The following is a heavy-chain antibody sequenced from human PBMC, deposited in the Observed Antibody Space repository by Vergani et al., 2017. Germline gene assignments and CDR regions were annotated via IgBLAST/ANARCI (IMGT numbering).Heavy chain of an antibody. CDR2: IYPGDSDT. CDR1: GYSFTSYW. Sequence: EVQLVQSGAEVKKPGESLKISCKGSGYSFTSYWIGWVRQMPGKGLEWMGIIYPGDSDTRYSPSFQGQVTISADKSISTAYLQWSSLKTSDTAMYYCAGYAITMVRGVIYYYYGMDVWGQGTTVTVSS. J-gene: IGHJ6*02. V-gene: IGHV5-51*01. CDR3: AGYAITMVRGVIYYYYGMDV. D-gene: IGHD3-10*01.